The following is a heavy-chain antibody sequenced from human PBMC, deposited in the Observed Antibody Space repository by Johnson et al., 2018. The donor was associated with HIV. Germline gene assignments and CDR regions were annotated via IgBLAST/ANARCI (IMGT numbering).Heavy chain of an antibody. CDR2: ISYDGSNK. J-gene: IGHJ3*02. D-gene: IGHD3-10*01. CDR1: GFTFSSYA. CDR3: AREVRGPRGGFDI. V-gene: IGHV3-30-3*01. Sequence: VQLVESGGGVVQPGRSLRLSCAASGFTFSSYAMHWVRQAPGKGLDWVAVISYDGSNKYYADSVKGRFTISRDNSKNTLYLQMNSLRAEDTAVYYCAREVRGPRGGFDIWGQGTMVTVSS.